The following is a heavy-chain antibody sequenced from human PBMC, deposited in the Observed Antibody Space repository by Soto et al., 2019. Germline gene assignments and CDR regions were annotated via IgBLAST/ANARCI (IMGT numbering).Heavy chain of an antibody. D-gene: IGHD1-26*01. J-gene: IGHJ4*02. CDR3: ASGPSGDKVDY. Sequence: QVQLQESGPGLVEPSQTVSLTCTVSGGSISSDEYCWSWIRQTPGKGLEWIGHIYNRGSTYSNPSLKSRVTISVATSKNQFSLKLSSVTAADTAVYSCASGPSGDKVDYWGQGTLVTVSS. V-gene: IGHV4-30-4*01. CDR2: IYNRGST. CDR1: GGSISSDEYC.